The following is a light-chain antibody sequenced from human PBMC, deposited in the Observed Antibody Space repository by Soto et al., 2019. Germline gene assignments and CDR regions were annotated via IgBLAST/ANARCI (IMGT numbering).Light chain of an antibody. V-gene: IGKV1-39*01. J-gene: IGKJ4*01. CDR1: QSISSS. CDR2: AAS. CDR3: QQSYNTPLT. Sequence: DIQMTQSPSSLSASVGDRVTITCRASQSISSSLNWYQQKPGKAPNLLIYAASSVQSGVPSRFSGSGSGTDFTLTISSLQPEDFATYYCQQSYNTPLTFGGGTKVEIK.